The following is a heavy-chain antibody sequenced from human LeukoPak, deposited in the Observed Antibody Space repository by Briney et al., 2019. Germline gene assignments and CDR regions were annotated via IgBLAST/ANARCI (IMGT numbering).Heavy chain of an antibody. CDR3: ARDLGDYEGFHFGS. D-gene: IGHD4-17*01. J-gene: IGHJ4*02. CDR1: GGSFSGYY. V-gene: IGHV4-34*01. CDR2: INHSGST. Sequence: SETLSLTCAVYGGSFSGYYWSWIRQPPGKGLEWIGEINHSGSTNYNPSLKSRVTISVDTSKNQFSLKLSSVTAADTAVYYCARDLGDYEGFHFGSWGQGTLVIVSS.